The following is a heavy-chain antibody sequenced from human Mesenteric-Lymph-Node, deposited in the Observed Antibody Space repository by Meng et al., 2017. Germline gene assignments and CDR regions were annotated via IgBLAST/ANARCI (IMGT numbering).Heavy chain of an antibody. Sequence: SVKVSCKASGGTFSSYAISWVRQAPGQGLEWMGGIIPIFGTANYAQKFQGRVTITADKSTSTAYMELSSLRSEDTAVYYCARGPRRGYGMDVWGQGTTVTVSS. CDR1: GGTFSSYA. CDR2: IIPIFGTA. V-gene: IGHV1-69*06. CDR3: ARGPRRGYGMDV. J-gene: IGHJ6*02.